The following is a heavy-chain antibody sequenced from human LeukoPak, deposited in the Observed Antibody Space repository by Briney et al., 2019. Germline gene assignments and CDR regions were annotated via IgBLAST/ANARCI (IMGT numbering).Heavy chain of an antibody. D-gene: IGHD1-26*01. CDR1: GYTFTSYY. V-gene: IGHV1-46*01. Sequence: ASVKVSCKASGYTFTSYYMHWVRQAPGQGLEWMGIINPSVGGTTYAQKFQGRVTMTRDTSTSTVYMELSSLRSEDTAVYYCARDITGSTPDYWGQGTLVTVSS. CDR2: INPSVGGT. J-gene: IGHJ4*02. CDR3: ARDITGSTPDY.